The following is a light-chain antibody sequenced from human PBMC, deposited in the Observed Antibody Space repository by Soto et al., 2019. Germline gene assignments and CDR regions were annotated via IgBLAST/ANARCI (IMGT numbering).Light chain of an antibody. V-gene: IGKV3-20*01. CDR2: GAS. Sequence: GLTQSPGTLSLTPGERATLSCRAIQSVSSSYLAWYQQKPGQAPRLLIYGASSRATGIPDRFSGSGSGTDFTLTISRLEPEDFAVYYCQQYGSSPQVTFGPGTKVDI. J-gene: IGKJ3*01. CDR3: QQYGSSPQVT. CDR1: QSVSSSY.